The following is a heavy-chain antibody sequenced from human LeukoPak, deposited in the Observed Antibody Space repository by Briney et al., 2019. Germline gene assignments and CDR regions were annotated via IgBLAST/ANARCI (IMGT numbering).Heavy chain of an antibody. V-gene: IGHV4-34*01. J-gene: IGHJ6*03. CDR1: GGSFSNYY. CDR2: IYHSGTT. CDR3: ARFYDYYYYMDV. Sequence: SETLSLTCAVYGGSFSNYYWTWIRQPPGKGLEWIGGIYHSGTTRYNPSLKSRVTISVDTSKNQFSLKLRSVTAAGTAVYYCARFYDYYYYMDVWGKGTTVSVAS.